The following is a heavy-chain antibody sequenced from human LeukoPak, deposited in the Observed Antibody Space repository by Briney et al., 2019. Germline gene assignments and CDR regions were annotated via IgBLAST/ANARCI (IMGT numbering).Heavy chain of an antibody. Sequence: SETLSLTCTVSGGSISSGSYYWSWIRQPAGKRLEWIGRIYTSGSTNYNPSLRSRVTISVDTSKNHFSLKLSSVTAADTAVYYCARARPDYGDYVFDYWRQGTLVTVSS. D-gene: IGHD4-17*01. CDR3: ARARPDYGDYVFDY. CDR1: GGSISSGSYY. J-gene: IGHJ4*02. V-gene: IGHV4-61*02. CDR2: IYTSGST.